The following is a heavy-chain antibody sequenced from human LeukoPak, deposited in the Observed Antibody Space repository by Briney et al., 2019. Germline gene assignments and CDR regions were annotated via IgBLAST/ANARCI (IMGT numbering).Heavy chain of an antibody. CDR1: GGSFSGYY. J-gene: IGHJ4*02. V-gene: IGHV4-34*01. CDR3: ARGVRPERDHFDY. Sequence: SETLSLTCAVYGGSFSGYYWSWIRQPPGKGLEWIGEINHSGSTNYNPSLKSGVTISVDTSKNQSSLKLSSVTAADTAVYYCARGVRPERDHFDYWSQGTLVTVSS. CDR2: INHSGST.